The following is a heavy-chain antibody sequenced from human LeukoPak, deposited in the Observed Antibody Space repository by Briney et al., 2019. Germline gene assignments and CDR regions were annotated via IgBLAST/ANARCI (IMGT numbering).Heavy chain of an antibody. CDR3: ARSYYYDSSGYYSPLDY. CDR1: GGTFSSYA. CDR2: IIPIFGTA. Sequence: SSVKVSCKASGGTFSSYAISWVRQAPGQGLEWMGGIIPIFGTANYAQKFQGRVTITADESTSTAYMELGSLRSEDTAVYYCARSYYYDSSGYYSPLDYWGQGTLVTVSS. D-gene: IGHD3-22*01. V-gene: IGHV1-69*01. J-gene: IGHJ4*02.